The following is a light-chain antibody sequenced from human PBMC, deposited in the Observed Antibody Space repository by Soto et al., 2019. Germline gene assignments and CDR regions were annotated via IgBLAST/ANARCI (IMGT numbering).Light chain of an antibody. CDR2: DVS. CDR3: QHYNSYSEA. Sequence: DIQLTHSPIALSASVGDIVTITCRASQGISSYLAWYQQKPGKAPKLLIYDVSSLESGVPSRFSGSGSGTEFTLTISSLQPDDFATYYCQHYNSYSEAFGQGTKVDIK. V-gene: IGKV1-5*01. CDR1: QGISSY. J-gene: IGKJ1*01.